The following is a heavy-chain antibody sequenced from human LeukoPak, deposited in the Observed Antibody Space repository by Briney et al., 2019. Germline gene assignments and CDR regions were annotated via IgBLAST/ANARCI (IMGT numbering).Heavy chain of an antibody. Sequence: GGSLRLSCAASGFTFSSYAIHWVRQAPGKGLEWVAFIRYDGSNKYYADSVKGRFTISRDNSKNTLYLQMNSLRAEDTAVYYCAKAKVVVPAAYAFDIWGQGTMVTVSS. CDR2: IRYDGSNK. CDR1: GFTFSSYA. CDR3: AKAKVVVPAAYAFDI. D-gene: IGHD2-2*01. V-gene: IGHV3-30*02. J-gene: IGHJ3*02.